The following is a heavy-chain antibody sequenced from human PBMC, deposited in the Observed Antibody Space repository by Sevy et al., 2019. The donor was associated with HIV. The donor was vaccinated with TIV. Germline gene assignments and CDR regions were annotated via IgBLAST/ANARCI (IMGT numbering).Heavy chain of an antibody. J-gene: IGHJ5*02. V-gene: IGHV3-11*01. D-gene: IGHD3-3*01. CDR2: ISSSGSTI. CDR3: AMDLARTIFGGVIEKFDP. CDR1: GFTFSDYY. Sequence: GGSLRLSCAASGFTFSDYYMSWIRQAPGKGLEWVSYISSSGSTIYYADSVKGRFTISRDNAKNSRYLQMNSLRAEETAVYYCAMDLARTIFGGVIEKFDPWGQGTLVTVSS.